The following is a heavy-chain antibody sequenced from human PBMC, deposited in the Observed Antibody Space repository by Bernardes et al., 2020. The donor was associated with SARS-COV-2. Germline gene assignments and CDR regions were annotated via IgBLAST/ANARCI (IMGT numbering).Heavy chain of an antibody. J-gene: IGHJ2*01. CDR3: ARVADYFDSSVYNPHWYLDL. CDR2: INSNNGGT. CDR1: GYIFTDYY. V-gene: IGHV1-2*02. D-gene: IGHD3-22*01. Sequence: ASVKVSCTASGYIFTDYYLHWVRQAPGQGLEWMGWINSNNGGTNYAQKFQGRVTMTRDTSISTAYMELSRLRSDDTAVYYCARVADYFDSSVYNPHWYLDLWGRGTLVSVSS.